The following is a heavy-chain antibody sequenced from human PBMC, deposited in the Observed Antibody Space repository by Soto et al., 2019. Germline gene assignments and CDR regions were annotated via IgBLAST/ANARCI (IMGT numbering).Heavy chain of an antibody. D-gene: IGHD1-26*01. CDR1: GASITYGGYS. V-gene: IGHV4-30-2*01. CDR2: INHLETT. Sequence: SETLSLTCTVSGASITYGGYSWSWIRQTPGKGLEWIGYINHLETTFYNPSFESRLSLSIDRAKNQFSLNLNSMSAADRAVYFCARGGGSDSFDYWGQGILVTVSS. CDR3: ARGGGSDSFDY. J-gene: IGHJ4*02.